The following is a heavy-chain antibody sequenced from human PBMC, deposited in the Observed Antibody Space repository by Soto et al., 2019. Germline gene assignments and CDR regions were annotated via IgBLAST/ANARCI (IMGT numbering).Heavy chain of an antibody. Sequence: SETLSLTCTVSGGSISSGGYYWSWIRQHPGKGLEWIGYIYYSGSTYYNPSLKSRVTISVDTSKNQFSLNLSSVTAADTAVYYCARAVEVIVVVAATRGRWFDPWGQGTLVTVSS. CDR2: IYYSGST. J-gene: IGHJ5*02. CDR1: GGSISSGGYY. V-gene: IGHV4-31*03. CDR3: ARAVEVIVVVAATRGRWFDP. D-gene: IGHD2-15*01.